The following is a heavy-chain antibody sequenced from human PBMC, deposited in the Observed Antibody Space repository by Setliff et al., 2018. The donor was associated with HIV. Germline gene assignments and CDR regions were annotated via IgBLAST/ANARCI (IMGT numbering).Heavy chain of an antibody. D-gene: IGHD2-21*02. CDR2: IRAYNGNT. CDR3: ATGGGYSLFDY. J-gene: IGHJ4*02. V-gene: IGHV1-18*01. CDR1: GYFSPTYG. Sequence: ASVKVSCKASGYFSPTYGITWVRQAPGQRLEWIGWIRAYNGNTNYAQKLQGRVTMTTDTSTSTAYMELRSLRSDDTAVYYCATGGGYSLFDYWGQGTLVTVSS.